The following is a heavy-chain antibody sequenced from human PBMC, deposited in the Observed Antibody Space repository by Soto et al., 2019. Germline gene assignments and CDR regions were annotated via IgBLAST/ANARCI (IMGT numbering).Heavy chain of an antibody. CDR3: ARGKLDYDWSKYYYYYYMDV. D-gene: IGHD3-16*01. J-gene: IGHJ6*03. Sequence: GGSLRLSCAASGFTVSSNYMSWVRQAPGKGLEWVSVIYSGGSTYYADSVKGRFTISRDNSKNTLYLQMNSLRAEDTAVYYCARGKLDYDWSKYYYYYYMDVWGKGTTVTVSS. V-gene: IGHV3-66*01. CDR1: GFTVSSNY. CDR2: IYSGGST.